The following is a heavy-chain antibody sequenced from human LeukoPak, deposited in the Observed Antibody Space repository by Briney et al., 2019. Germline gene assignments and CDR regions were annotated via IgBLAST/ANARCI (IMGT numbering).Heavy chain of an antibody. CDR3: ARVGRAGYYDSSGYRYFDY. CDR2: IYYSGSP. CDR1: GGSISSGDYY. V-gene: IGHV4-30-4*01. Sequence: SETLSLTCTVSGGSISSGDYYWSWIRQPPGQGLDWIGYIYYSGSPYDNPSLKRRVTISVDTSKNQFSLKLSSVTAADTAVYYCARVGRAGYYDSSGYRYFDYWGQGTLVTVSS. J-gene: IGHJ4*02. D-gene: IGHD3-22*01.